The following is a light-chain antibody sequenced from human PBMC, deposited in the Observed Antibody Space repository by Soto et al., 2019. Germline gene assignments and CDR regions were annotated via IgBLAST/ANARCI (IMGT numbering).Light chain of an antibody. CDR1: QSVSNY. CDR2: GAS. CDR3: QQRSNWPPT. V-gene: IGKV3-11*01. Sequence: EIVLTQSPATLSLSPGERATLSCRASQSVSNYLAWYQQKPGQAPRLIIYGASNRATGIPARFSGRGSGTDFTLTISSLGPEDFAVYYCQQRSNWPPTFGGGTKVEIK. J-gene: IGKJ4*01.